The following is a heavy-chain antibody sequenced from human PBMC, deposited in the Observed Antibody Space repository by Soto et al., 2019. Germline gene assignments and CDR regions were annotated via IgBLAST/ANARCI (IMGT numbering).Heavy chain of an antibody. Sequence: PGGSLRLSCAAYGFTFSSYGMHWVRQAPGKGLEWVAVIWYDGSNKYYADSVKGRFTISRDNSKSTLYLQMNSLRAEDTAVYYYANAMGSGRTVKNYYGMDVWGQGTTVTVSS. CDR2: IWYDGSNK. CDR1: GFTFSSYG. CDR3: ANAMGSGRTVKNYYGMDV. V-gene: IGHV3-30*02. J-gene: IGHJ6*02. D-gene: IGHD3-10*01.